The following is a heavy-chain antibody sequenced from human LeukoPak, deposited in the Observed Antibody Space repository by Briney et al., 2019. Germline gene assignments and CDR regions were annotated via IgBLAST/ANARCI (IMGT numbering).Heavy chain of an antibody. CDR2: INPTGGST. CDR1: GYTFTSYY. J-gene: IGHJ5*02. D-gene: IGHD6-6*01. V-gene: IGHV1-46*01. CDR3: ARGGSSSVGNSDWFDP. Sequence: ASVKVSCKASGYTFTSYYMHWVRQAPGQGLEWMGLINPTGGSTGYAQKFQGRVTMTRDMSTSTDYMELSSLRSEDTAVYYCARGGSSSVGNSDWFDPWGQGTLVTVSS.